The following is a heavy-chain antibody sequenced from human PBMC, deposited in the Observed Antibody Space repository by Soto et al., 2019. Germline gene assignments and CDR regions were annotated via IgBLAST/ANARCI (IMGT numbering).Heavy chain of an antibody. CDR2: IYPKEDRA. J-gene: IGHJ4*02. V-gene: IGHV1-18*01. Sequence: QVQLVQSGAEVQKPGASVKVSCKTSGYIFKNYGISWVRQAPGQGLEWLGGIYPKEDRANFAQNFQGRVNLTADTPKSTFYIELRSLRFDDAAVYFCARDIDYDTDYWGQGALVTVSS. CDR3: ARDIDYDTDY. CDR1: GYIFKNYG. D-gene: IGHD4-17*01.